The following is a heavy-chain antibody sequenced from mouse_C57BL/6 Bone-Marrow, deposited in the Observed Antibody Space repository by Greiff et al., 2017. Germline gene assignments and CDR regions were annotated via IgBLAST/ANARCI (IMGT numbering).Heavy chain of an antibody. CDR1: GFNIKDYY. Sequence: EVQLQQSGAELVKPGASVKLSCTASGFNIKDYYMHWVKQRTEQGLEWIGRIDPEDGEPKYAPKFQGKATITADTSSNTAYLQLGSLTSEDTAVYYCARGYGSSPFAYWGQGTLVTVSA. V-gene: IGHV14-2*01. CDR3: ARGYGSSPFAY. CDR2: IDPEDGEP. D-gene: IGHD1-1*01. J-gene: IGHJ3*01.